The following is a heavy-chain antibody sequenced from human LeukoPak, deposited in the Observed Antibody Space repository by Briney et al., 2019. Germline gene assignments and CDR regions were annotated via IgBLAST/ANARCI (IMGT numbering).Heavy chain of an antibody. CDR3: ARGSPLWFGELLSWWFDP. Sequence: SQTLSLTCTVSGGSISSGSYYWSWIRQPAGKGLEWIGRIYTSGSTNYNTSLKSRVTISVDTSKNQFSLKLSSATAADTGVYYCARGSPLWFGELLSWWFDPWGQGTLVTVSS. D-gene: IGHD3-10*01. V-gene: IGHV4-61*02. CDR1: GGSISSGSYY. J-gene: IGHJ5*02. CDR2: IYTSGST.